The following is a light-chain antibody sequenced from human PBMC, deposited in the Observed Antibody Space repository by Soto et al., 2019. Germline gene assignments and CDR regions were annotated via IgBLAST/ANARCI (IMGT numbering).Light chain of an antibody. J-gene: IGKJ1*01. CDR1: QKVSNY. CDR2: DVS. Sequence: IVLTQSPATLSVSPGERATLSCRASQKVSNYLIWYQHKPGQAPRLLIYDVSNRATDIPARFSGSGSGTDFTLTISSLEPEDLAVYFCQQRSNWPRTFGQGTKVDI. CDR3: QQRSNWPRT. V-gene: IGKV3-11*01.